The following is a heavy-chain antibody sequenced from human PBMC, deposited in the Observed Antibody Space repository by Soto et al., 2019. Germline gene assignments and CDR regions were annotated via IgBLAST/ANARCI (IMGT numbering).Heavy chain of an antibody. CDR2: IYWDDDA. CDR1: GSSLSTSGVG. CDR3: AHTQDPDNTRYYLFDS. J-gene: IGHJ4*02. D-gene: IGHD3-9*01. V-gene: IGHV2-5*02. Sequence: SGPTLVNPTQTLTLTCTVSGSSLSTSGVGVGWIRQPPGKALEWLVLIYWDDDARYSPSLKHRLSITKDTSKSQVVLTVTNMAPVDAGTYYCAHTQDPDNTRYYLFDSRSQGTVDIVSS.